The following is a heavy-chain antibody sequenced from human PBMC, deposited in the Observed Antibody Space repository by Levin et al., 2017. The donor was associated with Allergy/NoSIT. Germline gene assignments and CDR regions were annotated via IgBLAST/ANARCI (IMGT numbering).Heavy chain of an antibody. CDR3: AGTTIRGYSYVAPFFDY. D-gene: IGHD5-18*01. V-gene: IGHV4-30-2*01. CDR2: IYHSGST. Sequence: SETLSLTCAVSGGSISSGGYSWSWIRQPPGKGLEWIGYIYHSGSTYYNPSLKSRVTISVDRSKNQFSLKLGSVTAADTAVYYCAGTTIRGYSYVAPFFDYWGQGTLVTVSS. J-gene: IGHJ4*02. CDR1: GGSISSGGYS.